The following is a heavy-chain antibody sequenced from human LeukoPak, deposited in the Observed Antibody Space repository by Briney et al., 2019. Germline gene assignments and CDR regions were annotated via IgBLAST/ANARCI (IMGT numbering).Heavy chain of an antibody. V-gene: IGHV3-53*01. CDR3: ARTALSGDGYKVGYFDY. CDR2: IYSGGST. D-gene: IGHD5-24*01. J-gene: IGHJ4*02. Sequence: GGSLRLSCAASGLTVSSNYMSWVRQAPGKGLEWVSLIYSGGSTYYAESVKGRFTISRDNSKNTLYLQTSSLSAEDTAIYYCARTALSGDGYKVGYFDYWGQGTLVTVSS. CDR1: GLTVSSNY.